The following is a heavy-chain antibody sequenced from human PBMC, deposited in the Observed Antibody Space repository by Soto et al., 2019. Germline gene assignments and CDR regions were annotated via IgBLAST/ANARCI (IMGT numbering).Heavy chain of an antibody. Sequence: GESLMISCKGSGYSFTSYWIGWVRQMPGKGLEWMGIIYPGDSDTRYSPSFQGQVTISADKSISTAYLQWSSLKASDTAMYYCARGFTVQQQLANYCYYGMDVWGQGTTVTVSS. V-gene: IGHV5-51*01. CDR3: ARGFTVQQQLANYCYYGMDV. J-gene: IGHJ6*02. CDR2: IYPGDSDT. D-gene: IGHD6-13*01. CDR1: GYSFTSYW.